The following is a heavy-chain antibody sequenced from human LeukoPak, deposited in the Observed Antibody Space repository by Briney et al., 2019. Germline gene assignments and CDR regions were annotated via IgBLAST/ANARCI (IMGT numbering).Heavy chain of an antibody. D-gene: IGHD3-22*01. V-gene: IGHV1-2*04. CDR3: ARADDSSGYYGPGFDY. J-gene: IGHJ4*02. CDR2: INPNSGGT. CDR1: GYTFTGYY. Sequence: ASVKVSCKASGYTFTGYYMHWVRQAPGQGLEWMGWINPNSGGTNCAQKFQGWVTMTRDTSISTAYMELSRLRSDDTAVYYCARADDSSGYYGPGFDYWGQGTLVTVSS.